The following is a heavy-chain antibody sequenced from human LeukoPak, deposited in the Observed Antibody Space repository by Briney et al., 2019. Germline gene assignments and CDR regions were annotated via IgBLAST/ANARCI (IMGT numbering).Heavy chain of an antibody. Sequence: ASVKVSCKASGYTFTTYTMHWVRQAPGQGLEWMGWINPNSGGTNYAQKFQGRVTMTRDTSISTAYMELSRLRSDDTAVYYCARASSVPANWFDPWGQGTLVTVSS. J-gene: IGHJ5*02. CDR1: GYTFTTYT. CDR2: INPNSGGT. D-gene: IGHD2-2*01. V-gene: IGHV1-2*02. CDR3: ARASSVPANWFDP.